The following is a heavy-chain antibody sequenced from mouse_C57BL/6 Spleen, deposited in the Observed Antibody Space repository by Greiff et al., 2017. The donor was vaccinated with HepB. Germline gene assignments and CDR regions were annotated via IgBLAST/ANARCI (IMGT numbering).Heavy chain of an antibody. CDR3: AYPHYDYGKYFDY. J-gene: IGHJ2*01. CDR2: INPYNGGT. D-gene: IGHD2-4*01. V-gene: IGHV1-19*01. Sequence: EVQGVESGPVLVKPGASVKMSCKASGYTFTDYYMNWVKQSHGKSLEWIGVINPYNGGTSYNQKFKGKATLTVDKSSSTAYMELNSLTSEDSAVYYCAYPHYDYGKYFDYWGQGTTLTVSS. CDR1: GYTFTDYY.